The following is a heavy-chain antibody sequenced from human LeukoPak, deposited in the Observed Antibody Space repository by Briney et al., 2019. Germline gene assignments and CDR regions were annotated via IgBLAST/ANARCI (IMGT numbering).Heavy chain of an antibody. V-gene: IGHV4-59*08. CDR2: IYYSGST. J-gene: IGHJ3*02. CDR3: ARQAYAVPWEDAFDI. CDR1: GGSISSYY. Sequence: SETLSLTCTVSGGSISSYYWSWIRQPPGKGLEWIGYIYYSGSTNYNPSLKSRVTISVDTSKNQFSLKLSSVTAADTAVYYCARQAYAVPWEDAFDIWGQGTMVTVSS. D-gene: IGHD1-26*01.